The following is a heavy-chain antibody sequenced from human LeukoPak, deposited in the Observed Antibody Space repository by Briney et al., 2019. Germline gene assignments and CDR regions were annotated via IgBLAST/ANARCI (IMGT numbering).Heavy chain of an antibody. D-gene: IGHD3-3*01. J-gene: IGHJ6*03. CDR3: ARVGGSKYYDFWSGRSQYYYYYMDV. Sequence: PGGSLRLSCAASGFTFSTYAMHWVRQAPGKGLEWVAVISHDGSNKYYADSVKGRFSISRDNSKHTLYLQMNSLRAEDTAVYYCARVGGSKYYDFWSGRSQYYYYYMDVWGKGTTVTVSS. CDR1: GFTFSTYA. CDR2: ISHDGSNK. V-gene: IGHV3-30-3*01.